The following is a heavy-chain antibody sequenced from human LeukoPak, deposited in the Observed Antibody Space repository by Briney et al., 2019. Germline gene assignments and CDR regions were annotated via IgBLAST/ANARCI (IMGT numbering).Heavy chain of an antibody. CDR1: GFTFDDYG. D-gene: IGHD1-26*01. J-gene: IGHJ3*02. V-gene: IGHV3-23*01. CDR2: ISGSGGTT. CDR3: AKGHSGSYYNDAFDI. Sequence: GSLRLSCAASGFTFDDYGMSWVRQAPGKGLRWVSAISGSGGTTYYADSVKGRFTTSRDNSKNTLYLQMNSLSAEDTAVYYCAKGHSGSYYNDAFDIWGQGTMVTVSS.